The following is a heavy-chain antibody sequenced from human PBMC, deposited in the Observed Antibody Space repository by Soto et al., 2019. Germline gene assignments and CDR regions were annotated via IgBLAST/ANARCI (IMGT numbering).Heavy chain of an antibody. J-gene: IGHJ4*02. CDR3: ARAPGIAVAADY. V-gene: IGHV4-31*03. D-gene: IGHD6-19*01. CDR2: IYYSGST. Sequence: QVQLQESGPGLVKPSQTLSLTCTVSGGSVSSRNYYWNWIRHHPGRGLEWIGYIYYSGSTYYNPSLKSRLTISVDTSKNQFSLKLSSVTAADTAVYYCARAPGIAVAADYWGQGTLVTVSS. CDR1: GGSVSSRNYY.